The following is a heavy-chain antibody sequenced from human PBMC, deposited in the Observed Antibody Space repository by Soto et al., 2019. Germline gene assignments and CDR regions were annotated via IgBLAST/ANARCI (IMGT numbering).Heavy chain of an antibody. CDR1: GFFFSAYW. J-gene: IGHJ4*02. CDR3: AKVSPQLWVLYFDY. V-gene: IGHV3-7*03. D-gene: IGHD5-18*01. Sequence: GGSLRLSCAASGFFFSAYWMSWVRQAPGKGLEWVASIKQDGSETYYLDSVKGRFTFSRDNAKNSLDLQMSSLRAEDTAVYYCAKVSPQLWVLYFDYWGQGTLVTVSS. CDR2: IKQDGSET.